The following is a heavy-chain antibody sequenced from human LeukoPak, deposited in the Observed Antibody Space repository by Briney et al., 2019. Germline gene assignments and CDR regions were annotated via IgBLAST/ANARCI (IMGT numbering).Heavy chain of an antibody. CDR2: ICPGVSGYT. Sequence: PGGSLRLSCLASGFSFNSYTMNWVPEAPGKGLEWVSTICPGVSGYTWYAESVKGRFTISRDNPENSLYLQMDSLRADDTAVFYCVRDVSRRIGMDVWGQGTTVTVSS. J-gene: IGHJ6*02. V-gene: IGHV3-21*06. CDR1: GFSFNSYT. CDR3: VRDVSRRIGMDV. D-gene: IGHD2/OR15-2a*01.